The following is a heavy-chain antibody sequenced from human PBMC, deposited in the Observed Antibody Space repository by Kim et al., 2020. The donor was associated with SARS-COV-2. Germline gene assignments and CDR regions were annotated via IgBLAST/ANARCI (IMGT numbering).Heavy chain of an antibody. CDR2: IYYSGST. J-gene: IGHJ2*01. CDR3: ARSHCSGGSCYSYWYFDL. CDR1: GGSISSGGYY. V-gene: IGHV4-31*03. Sequence: SETLSLTCTVSGGSISSGGYYWSWIRQHPGKGLEWIGYIYYSGSTYYNPSLKSRVTISVDTSKNQLSLKLSSVTAADTAVYYCARSHCSGGSCYSYWYFDLWGRGTLVTVSS. D-gene: IGHD2-15*01.